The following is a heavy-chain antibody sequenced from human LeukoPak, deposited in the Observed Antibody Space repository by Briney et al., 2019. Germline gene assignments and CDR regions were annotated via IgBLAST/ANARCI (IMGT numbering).Heavy chain of an antibody. Sequence: ASVKVSCKASGYTFTGYYMHWVRQAPGQGLEWMGWINPNSGGTNYAQKFQGRVTMTRDTSISTAYMELSRLRSDDTAVYYCARTTVTGEYFQHWGQGTLVTVSS. D-gene: IGHD4-17*01. CDR2: INPNSGGT. V-gene: IGHV1-2*02. J-gene: IGHJ1*01. CDR3: ARTTVTGEYFQH. CDR1: GYTFTGYY.